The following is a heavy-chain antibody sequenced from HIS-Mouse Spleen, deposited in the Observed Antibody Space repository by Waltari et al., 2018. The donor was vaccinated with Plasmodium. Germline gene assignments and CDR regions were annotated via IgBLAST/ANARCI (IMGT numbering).Heavy chain of an antibody. CDR2: ISSSGSTR. D-gene: IGHD2-2*01. Sequence: QVQLVESGGGLVKPGGSLRLSCAASGFTFSDYYMSWIRQAPGKGLEWVSYISSSGSTRYYADSVKGRFTISRDNAKNSLYLQMNSLRAEDTAVYYCARDLLVGTYYYYGMDVWGQGTTVTVSS. V-gene: IGHV3-11*01. CDR1: GFTFSDYY. J-gene: IGHJ6*02. CDR3: ARDLLVGTYYYYGMDV.